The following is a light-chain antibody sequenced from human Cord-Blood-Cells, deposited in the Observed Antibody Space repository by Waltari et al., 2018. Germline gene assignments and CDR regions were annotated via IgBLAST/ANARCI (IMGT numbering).Light chain of an antibody. Sequence: EIVMTQSPATLSVSPGERATLSCRVSQSVSSNLAWYQQKPGQAPRPLIYGASTRATGIPARFSGSGSGTEFTLTISSLQSEDFAVYYCQQYNNWPPYTFGQGTKLEIK. CDR2: GAS. CDR1: QSVSSN. J-gene: IGKJ2*01. V-gene: IGKV3-15*01. CDR3: QQYNNWPPYT.